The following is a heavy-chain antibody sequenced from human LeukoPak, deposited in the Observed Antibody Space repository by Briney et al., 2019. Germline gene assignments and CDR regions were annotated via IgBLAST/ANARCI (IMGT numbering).Heavy chain of an antibody. J-gene: IGHJ4*02. D-gene: IGHD3-9*01. V-gene: IGHV3-23*01. CDR3: AKVAKDFDWLSYYFDH. Sequence: QPGGSLRLSCAASGFTFSSYAMSWVRQAPGKGLEWVSAISASGTNTYYADSVKGRFTISRDNSKNTLYLQMNSLRAEDTALYYCAKVAKDFDWLSYYFDHWGQGTLVTVSS. CDR1: GFTFSSYA. CDR2: ISASGTNT.